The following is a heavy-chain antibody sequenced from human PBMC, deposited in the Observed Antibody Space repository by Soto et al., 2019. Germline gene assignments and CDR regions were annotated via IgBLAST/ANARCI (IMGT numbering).Heavy chain of an antibody. J-gene: IGHJ4*02. D-gene: IGHD3-3*01. CDR3: ARGSYYDFWSGYSGLAY. CDR2: INHSGST. Sequence: PSETLSLTCAVYGGSFSGYYWSWIRQPPGKGLEWIGEINHSGSTNYNPSLKSRVTISVDTSKNQFSLKLSSVTAADMAVYYCARGSYYDFWSGYSGLAYWGQGTLVTVSS. V-gene: IGHV4-34*01. CDR1: GGSFSGYY.